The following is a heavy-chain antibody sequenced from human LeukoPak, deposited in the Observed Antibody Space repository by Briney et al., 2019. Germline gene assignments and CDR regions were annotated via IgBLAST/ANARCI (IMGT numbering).Heavy chain of an antibody. CDR1: GYTFTTYV. CDR3: AREMLDIRIRGPRDWFDP. Sequence: ASVKVSCKASGYTFTTYVNHWLRQAPGQRLEWMGWLNTDNGDTEYSQKFQGRLTFTTDTSATTAYMELSGLRSEDTAVYYCAREMLDIRIRGPRDWFDPWGQGSLVTVSS. D-gene: IGHD3-16*01. V-gene: IGHV1-3*04. J-gene: IGHJ5*02. CDR2: LNTDNGDT.